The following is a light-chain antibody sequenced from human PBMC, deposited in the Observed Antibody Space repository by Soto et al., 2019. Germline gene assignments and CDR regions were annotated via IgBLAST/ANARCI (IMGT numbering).Light chain of an antibody. V-gene: IGLV2-14*01. CDR3: SSYTSSSTLDV. J-gene: IGLJ1*01. CDR2: DVS. CDR1: SSDVGGYNY. Sequence: QSVLTQPASVSGSPGQSITISCTGTSSDVGGYNYVSWHQQHPGKAPKLMIYDVSIRPSGVSNRFSGSKSGNTASLTISGLQAEDEADYYCSSYTSSSTLDVFGTGTKVTVL.